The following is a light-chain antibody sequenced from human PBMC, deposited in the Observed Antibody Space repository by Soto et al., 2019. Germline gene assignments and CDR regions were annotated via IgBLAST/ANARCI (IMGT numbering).Light chain of an antibody. Sequence: DIQMTQSPSTLSASVGDRVTITCRASQSISSWLAWYQQKPGKAPKLLIQKASSLESGVPSRFSGSGSGTEFTLTINSLQPDDFATYYCQQYNTYPLIFGGGTKVEIK. CDR1: QSISSW. CDR3: QQYNTYPLI. V-gene: IGKV1-5*03. CDR2: KAS. J-gene: IGKJ4*01.